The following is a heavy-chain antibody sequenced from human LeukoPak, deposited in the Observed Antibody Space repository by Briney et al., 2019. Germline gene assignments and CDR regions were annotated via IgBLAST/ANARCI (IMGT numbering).Heavy chain of an antibody. V-gene: IGHV4-59*08. CDR2: IYYSGST. J-gene: IGHJ4*02. D-gene: IGHD5-24*01. Sequence: PSETLSLTCPVSGGSISSYYWSWIRQPPGKGLEWSGYIYYSGSTNYNPSLKSRVTISVDTSKNQFSLKLSSVTAADTSLSNRGRHTRWLPFDYWGQGTLVTVSS. CDR3: GRHTRWLPFDY. CDR1: GGSISSYY.